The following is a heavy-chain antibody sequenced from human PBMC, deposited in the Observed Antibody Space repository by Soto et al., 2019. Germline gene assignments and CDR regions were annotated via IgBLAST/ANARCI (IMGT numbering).Heavy chain of an antibody. CDR3: ARRGSGHTFDY. V-gene: IGHV4-39*01. D-gene: IGHD3-10*01. CDR1: GASISRGGFH. Sequence: QLQLQESGPGLVKPSETLSLTCAVTGASISRGGFHWGWIRQPPGQGLEWIGSLYSGSSFYNPSLKSRVTISADTSKNEFSQTLTSVTAADTAVYYCARRGSGHTFDYWGQGTLVTVSS. CDR2: LYSGSS. J-gene: IGHJ4*02.